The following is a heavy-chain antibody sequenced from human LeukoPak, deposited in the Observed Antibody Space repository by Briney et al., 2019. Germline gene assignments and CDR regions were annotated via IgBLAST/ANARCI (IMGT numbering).Heavy chain of an antibody. CDR3: ARVFQDTAMVTSYYFDY. V-gene: IGHV7-4-1*02. D-gene: IGHD5-18*01. Sequence: ASVKVSCKASGYTFTSYAMNWVRQAPGQGLEWMGWINTNTGNPTYAQGFTGRFVFSLDTSVSTAYLQISSLKAEDTAVYYCARVFQDTAMVTSYYFDYWGQGTLVTVSS. CDR2: INTNTGNP. J-gene: IGHJ4*02. CDR1: GYTFTSYA.